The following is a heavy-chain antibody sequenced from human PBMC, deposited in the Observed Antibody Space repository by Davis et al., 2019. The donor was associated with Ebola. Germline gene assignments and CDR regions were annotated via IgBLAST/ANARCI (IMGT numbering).Heavy chain of an antibody. CDR3: ARGITVVRGVRMLYDY. Sequence: GKSLKISCAASGFIFNSYWMSWVRQAPGKGLEWVANIKHDGSETYYVDSVKGRFTISRDNAKNSLYLQMNSLRAEDTAVYYCARGITVVRGVRMLYDYWGQGTLVTVSS. V-gene: IGHV3-7*04. J-gene: IGHJ4*02. D-gene: IGHD3-10*01. CDR2: IKHDGSET. CDR1: GFIFNSYW.